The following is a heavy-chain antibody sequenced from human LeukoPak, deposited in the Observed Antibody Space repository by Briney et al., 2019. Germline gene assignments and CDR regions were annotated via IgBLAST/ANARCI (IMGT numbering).Heavy chain of an antibody. CDR1: GGTFSSYA. J-gene: IGHJ6*03. CDR3: ARGRPFGYSYGYGGYYMDV. V-gene: IGHV1-69*13. CDR2: IIPIFGTA. Sequence: GASVKVSCKASGGTFSSYAISWVRQAPGQGLEWMGGIIPIFGTANYAQKFQGRVTITADESTSTAYMELSSLRSEDTAVYYCARGRPFGYSYGYGGYYMDVWGKGTTVTISS. D-gene: IGHD5-18*01.